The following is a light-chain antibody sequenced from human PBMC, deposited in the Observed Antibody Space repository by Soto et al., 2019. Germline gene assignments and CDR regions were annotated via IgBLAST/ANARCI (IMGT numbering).Light chain of an antibody. J-gene: IGLJ3*02. V-gene: IGLV3-21*02. CDR1: NIGSKS. CDR2: DDN. Sequence: SYELTQPPSVSVAPGQTARITCGGNNIGSKSVHWYQQRPGQAPVLVVYDDNDRPSGIPERVSGFNSGDTATLTISRVEAGDEADYSCTGWASSSDQTGVFGGGTKVTVL. CDR3: TGWASSSDQTGV.